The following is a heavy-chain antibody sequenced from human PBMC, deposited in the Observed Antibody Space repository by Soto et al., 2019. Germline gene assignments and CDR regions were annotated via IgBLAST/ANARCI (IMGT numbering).Heavy chain of an antibody. V-gene: IGHV3-23*01. D-gene: IGHD3-10*01. CDR1: GITFGRRA. Sequence: EVQLLESGGDLVQPGGSLRLSCVASGITFGRRAMSWVRQAPGEGLEWVSIITDTGGDTKYADSVRGRFTISRDNSKNTVYLQMSSLRVEDSAVYYCARGSTDAYPGSRIFDFWGRGTLVTVSA. CDR3: ARGSTDAYPGSRIFDF. CDR2: ITDTGGDT. J-gene: IGHJ4*02.